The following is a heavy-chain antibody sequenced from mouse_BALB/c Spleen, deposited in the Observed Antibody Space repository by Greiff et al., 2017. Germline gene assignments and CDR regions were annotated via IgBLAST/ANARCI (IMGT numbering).Heavy chain of an antibody. Sequence: VKLQESGPGLVAPSQSLSITCTVSGFSLTGYGVNWVRQPPGKGLEWLGMIWGDGSTDYNSALKSRLSISKDNSKSQVFLKMNSLQTDDTARYYCARGYYGSSPAWFAYWGQGTLVTVSA. J-gene: IGHJ3*01. CDR3: ARGYYGSSPAWFAY. V-gene: IGHV2-6-7*01. CDR2: IWGDGST. D-gene: IGHD1-1*01. CDR1: GFSLTGYG.